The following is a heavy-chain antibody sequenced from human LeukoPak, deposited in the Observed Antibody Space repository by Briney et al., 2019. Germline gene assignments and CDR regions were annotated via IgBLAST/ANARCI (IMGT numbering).Heavy chain of an antibody. CDR1: GGSFSGYY. CDR3: ARAIRSHRRALDY. J-gene: IGHJ4*02. D-gene: IGHD2-15*01. Sequence: SETLSLTCAVYGGSFSGYYWSWIRQPPGKGLEWIGEINHSGSTNYNPSLKSRVTISVDTSKNQFSLKLSSVTAADTAVYYCARAIRSHRRALDYWGQGTLVTVSS. V-gene: IGHV4-34*01. CDR2: INHSGST.